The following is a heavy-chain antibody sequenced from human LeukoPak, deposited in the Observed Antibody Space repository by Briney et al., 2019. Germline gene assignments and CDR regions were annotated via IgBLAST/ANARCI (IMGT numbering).Heavy chain of an antibody. Sequence: SETLSLTCAVYGGSFSGYYWGWVRQPPGKGREWIGSIYYSGSTYYNPSLKSRVTISVDTSKNQFSLKLSSVTAADTAVYYCARVAMAGNWFDPWGQGTLVTVSS. D-gene: IGHD5-24*01. J-gene: IGHJ5*02. V-gene: IGHV4-34*01. CDR1: GGSFSGYY. CDR3: ARVAMAGNWFDP. CDR2: IYYSGST.